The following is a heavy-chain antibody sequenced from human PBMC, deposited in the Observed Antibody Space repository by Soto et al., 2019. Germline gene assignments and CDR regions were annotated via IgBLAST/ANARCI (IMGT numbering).Heavy chain of an antibody. CDR2: ISAYTGDT. CDR3: ARIAMGGGIDY. D-gene: IGHD6-19*01. J-gene: IGHJ4*02. Sequence: QVQLVQSGAELTEPGASVKVSCKTSGYSFTTYGITWVRQAPGQGLEWMGWISAYTGDTSYAQKFQGRVTVTTDTSTRRAYMELEGLRSDDTAVYYCARIAMGGGIDYWGQGTLVTVSS. V-gene: IGHV1-18*01. CDR1: GYSFTTYG.